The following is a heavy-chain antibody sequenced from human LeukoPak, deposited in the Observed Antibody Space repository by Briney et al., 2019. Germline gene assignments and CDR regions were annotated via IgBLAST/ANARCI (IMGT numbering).Heavy chain of an antibody. Sequence: GGSLRLSCAASGFTFSSYAMSWVRQAPGKGLEWVSAISGSGGSTYYADSVKGRFTISRDNSKNTLYLQMKSLRAEDRAVYYCAKSGTIAAAAGNTWFDPWGQGTLVTVSS. CDR1: GFTFSSYA. D-gene: IGHD6-13*01. J-gene: IGHJ5*02. CDR2: ISGSGGST. V-gene: IGHV3-23*01. CDR3: AKSGTIAAAAGNTWFDP.